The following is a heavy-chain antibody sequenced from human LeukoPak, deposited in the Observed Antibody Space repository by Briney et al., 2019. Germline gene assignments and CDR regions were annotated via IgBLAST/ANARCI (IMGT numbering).Heavy chain of an antibody. V-gene: IGHV3-74*01. D-gene: IGHD3-10*01. J-gene: IGHJ5*02. CDR2: INSDASST. CDR3: VRNYDSGAFDP. CDR1: GFTFSSSW. Sequence: GGSLRLSCAASGFTFSSSWMHWVRQAPGKGLVWVSGINSDASSTRYADSVKGRFTISRDNAKNTLYLQMNSLRAEDTAVYYCVRNYDSGAFDPWGQGTLVTVSS.